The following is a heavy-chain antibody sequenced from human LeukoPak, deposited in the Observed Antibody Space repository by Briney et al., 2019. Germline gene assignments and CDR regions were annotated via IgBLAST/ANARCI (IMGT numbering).Heavy chain of an antibody. CDR1: GFTFSSYE. D-gene: IGHD3-22*01. Sequence: GGSLRLSCAASGFTFSSYEMNWVRQAPGKGLQWISHIDSTDTIHYADSVKGRFTISRDNAKNSLYFQMNSLRAEDTAVYYCARSSGSYRPMGYWGQGTLVTVSS. CDR2: IDSTDTI. J-gene: IGHJ4*02. CDR3: ARSSGSYRPMGY. V-gene: IGHV3-48*03.